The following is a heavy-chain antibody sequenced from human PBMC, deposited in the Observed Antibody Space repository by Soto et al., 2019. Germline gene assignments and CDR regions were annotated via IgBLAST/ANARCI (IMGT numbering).Heavy chain of an antibody. V-gene: IGHV1-3*01. J-gene: IGHJ4*02. CDR3: ARCGGDCYSTLNFDY. CDR2: INAGNGNT. Sequence: GAPVKVSCKASGYTFTSYAMHWVRQAPGQRLEWMGWINAGNGNTKYSQKFQGRVTITRDTSASTAYMELSSLRSEDTAVYYCARCGGDCYSTLNFDYWGQGTLVTVYS. D-gene: IGHD2-21*02. CDR1: GYTFTSYA.